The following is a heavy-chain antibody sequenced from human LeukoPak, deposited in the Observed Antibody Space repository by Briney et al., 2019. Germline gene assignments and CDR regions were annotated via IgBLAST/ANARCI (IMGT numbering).Heavy chain of an antibody. CDR3: ARQGRVRGYDSTSGYYYAVDV. J-gene: IGHJ6*02. D-gene: IGHD5-12*01. CDR2: IYSSGAT. V-gene: IGHV4-31*03. Sequence: SETLSLTCTVSGGSIRTGGYYWNWIRQHPEKGLEWIGYIYSSGATSYNPSLKSRLSISVDTSKNELSLSLTSVTAADTAVYYCARQGRVRGYDSTSGYYYAVDVWGQETTVTVSS. CDR1: GGSIRTGGYY.